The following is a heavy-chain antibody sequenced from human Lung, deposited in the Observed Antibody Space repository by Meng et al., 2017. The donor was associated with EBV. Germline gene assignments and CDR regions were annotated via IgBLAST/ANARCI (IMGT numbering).Heavy chain of an antibody. CDR3: ATGVADFEY. Sequence: VQLVQSGAEVKKTGDSEKVSSKDSGYTLNSYDINWVRQGTGQGIEWMGWMNPNRGTTGYAQKFQGRVTMTRNISKSTAYMDLSSLRSEDTAVYYRATGVADFEYWGQGTLVTVSS. J-gene: IGHJ4*02. D-gene: IGHD6-19*01. V-gene: IGHV1-8*01. CDR1: GYTLNSYD. CDR2: MNPNRGTT.